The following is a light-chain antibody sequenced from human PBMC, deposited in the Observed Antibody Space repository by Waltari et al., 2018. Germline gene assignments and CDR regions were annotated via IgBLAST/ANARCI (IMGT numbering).Light chain of an antibody. CDR3: QQYYSAPYT. J-gene: IGKJ2*01. V-gene: IGKV4-1*01. Sequence: DIVMTQSPDSLAVSLGERATINCKSSQRVLSSANNKNYLTWYQQKPGQPPKLLIYWASTRESGVPDRFSGSASGTDFTLTISSLQAEDVAVYYCQQYYSAPYTFGQGTKLEIK. CDR1: QRVLSSANNKNY. CDR2: WAS.